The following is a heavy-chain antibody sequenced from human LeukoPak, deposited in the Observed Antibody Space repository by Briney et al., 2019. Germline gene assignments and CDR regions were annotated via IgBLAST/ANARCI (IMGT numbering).Heavy chain of an antibody. V-gene: IGHV3-33*01. CDR2: IWYDGSNK. J-gene: IGHJ4*02. D-gene: IGHD5-12*01. Sequence: GGSLRLSCAASGFTFSSYGMHWVRQAPGKGLEWVAVIWYDGSNKYYADSVKGRFTISRDNSKNTLYLQMNSLRAEDTAVYYCARDRPVATIDYWGQGTLVTVSS. CDR1: GFTFSSYG. CDR3: ARDRPVATIDY.